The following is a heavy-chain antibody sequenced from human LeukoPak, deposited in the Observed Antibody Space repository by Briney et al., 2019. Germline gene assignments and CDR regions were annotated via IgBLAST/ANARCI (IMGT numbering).Heavy chain of an antibody. J-gene: IGHJ4*02. Sequence: PSGRSLRLSCAASGFTFSSYGMHWVRQAPGKGLEWVAVIWYDGSNKYYADSVKGRFTISRDNSKNTLYLQMNSLRAEDTAVYYCAREGNTAMVDLGTLDYWGQGTLVTVSS. D-gene: IGHD5-18*01. CDR2: IWYDGSNK. V-gene: IGHV3-33*01. CDR1: GFTFSSYG. CDR3: AREGNTAMVDLGTLDY.